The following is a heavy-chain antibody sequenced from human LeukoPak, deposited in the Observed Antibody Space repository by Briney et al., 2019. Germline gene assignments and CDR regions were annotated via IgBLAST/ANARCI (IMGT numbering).Heavy chain of an antibody. D-gene: IGHD3-3*01. CDR1: GGSISSSNW. CDR3: ARSRSITIFGVAMPYYFDY. J-gene: IGHJ4*02. V-gene: IGHV4-4*02. Sequence: SETLSLTCAVSGGSISSSNWWSWVRQPPGKGLEWIGEIYHSGSTNYNPSLKSRVTISVDKSKNQFSLKLSSVTAADTAVYYCARSRSITIFGVAMPYYFDYWGQGTLVTVSS. CDR2: IYHSGST.